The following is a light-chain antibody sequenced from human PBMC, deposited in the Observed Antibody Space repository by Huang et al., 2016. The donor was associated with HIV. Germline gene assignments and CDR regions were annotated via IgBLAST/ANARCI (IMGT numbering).Light chain of an antibody. CDR1: QSGNSK. J-gene: IGKJ2*01. CDR3: QQYSKWPPNT. Sequence: EIVMTQSPATLSLSPGERAPRSCRARQSGNSKLAWYQQKPGKAPRLLIYGASPRATGVPGRFSVSRSGTEFTLTISCLQSEDFAVYYCQQYSKWPPNTFGQGTKLESK. CDR2: GAS. V-gene: IGKV3-15*01.